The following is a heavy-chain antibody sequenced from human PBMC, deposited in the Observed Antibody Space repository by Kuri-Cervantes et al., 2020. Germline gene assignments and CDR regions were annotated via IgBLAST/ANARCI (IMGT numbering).Heavy chain of an antibody. CDR1: GFTFDDYA. V-gene: IGHV3-9*01. J-gene: IGHJ5*02. CDR2: ISWNSGSI. Sequence: GGSLRLSCAASGFTFDDYAMHWVRQAPGKGLEWVSGISWNSGSIGYADSVKGRFTISRDNAKNSLYLQMNSLRAEDTALYYCAEAGTTVIGGWFDPWGQGTLVTVSS. CDR3: AEAGTTVIGGWFDP. D-gene: IGHD1-7*01.